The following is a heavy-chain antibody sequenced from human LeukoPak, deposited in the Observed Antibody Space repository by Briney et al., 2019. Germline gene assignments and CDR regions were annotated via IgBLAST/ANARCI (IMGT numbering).Heavy chain of an antibody. D-gene: IGHD6-19*01. CDR2: IRRDGSDR. J-gene: IGHJ4*02. Sequence: PGGSLRLSCIPSGFTFRNYDMHWVRQAPGKGLEWVAFIRRDGSDRFHADSVKGRFTISRDNSRNTLYLQMNSLTVEDTAVYYCAKDNWLPSSPVVAGLGDWNQGTLVTVSS. V-gene: IGHV3-30*02. CDR3: AKDNWLPSSPVVAGLGD. CDR1: GFTFRNYD.